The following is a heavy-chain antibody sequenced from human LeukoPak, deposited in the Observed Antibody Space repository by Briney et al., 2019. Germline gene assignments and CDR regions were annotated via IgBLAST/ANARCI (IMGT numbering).Heavy chain of an antibody. J-gene: IGHJ6*03. D-gene: IGHD4-11*01. CDR2: IYTSGST. V-gene: IGHV4-61*02. CDR1: GGSISSGSYY. CDR3: ARDGSGTVTTGVYYYYYYMDV. Sequence: PSETLSLTRTVSGGSISSGSYYWSWIRQPAGKGLEWIGRIYTSGSTNYNPSLKSRVTISVNTSKNQFSLKLSSVTAADTAVYYCARDGSGTVTTGVYYYYYYMDVWGKGTTVTVSS.